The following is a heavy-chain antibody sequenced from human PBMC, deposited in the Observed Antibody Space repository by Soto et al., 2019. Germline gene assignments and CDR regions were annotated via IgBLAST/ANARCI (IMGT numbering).Heavy chain of an antibody. V-gene: IGHV3-13*04. CDR3: ARVLRGYSGFEDYYDY. Sequence: GGSLRLSCAASGFTFSSYDMHWVRQPTGKGLEWVSAIGTAGDTYYPDSVKGRFTISRENAKNSLYLQMNSLRAGDTAVYYCARVLRGYSGFEDYYDYWGQGTLVTVSS. CDR2: IGTAGDT. D-gene: IGHD5-12*01. CDR1: GFTFSSYD. J-gene: IGHJ4*02.